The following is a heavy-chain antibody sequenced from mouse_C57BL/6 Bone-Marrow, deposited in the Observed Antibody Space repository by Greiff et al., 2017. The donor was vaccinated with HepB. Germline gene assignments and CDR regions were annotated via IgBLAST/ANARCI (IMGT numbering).Heavy chain of an antibody. CDR2: IRLKSDNYAT. J-gene: IGHJ1*03. V-gene: IGHV6-3*01. CDR1: GFTFSNYW. CDR3: TEGLRYFDV. D-gene: IGHD3-3*01. Sequence: EVKVEESGGGLVQPGGSMKLSCVASGFTFSNYWMNWVRQSPEKGLEWVAQIRLKSDNYATHYAESVKGRFTISRDDSKSSVYLQMNNLRAEDTGIYYCTEGLRYFDVWGTGTTVTVSS.